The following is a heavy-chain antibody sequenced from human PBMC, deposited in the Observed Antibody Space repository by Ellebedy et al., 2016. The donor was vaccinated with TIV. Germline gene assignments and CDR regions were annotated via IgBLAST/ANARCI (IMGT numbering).Heavy chain of an antibody. Sequence: PGGSLRLSCTVSGSSITTYHWSWIRQPPGKGLEWIGNIYFTGSTHYNPSLKSRVTISLDTSKSQFSLDLTSVTAADTAVYYCARVNGGNSVYFNDWGQGTLITVSS. CDR3: ARVNGGNSVYFND. CDR2: IYFTGST. V-gene: IGHV4-59*01. D-gene: IGHD4-23*01. J-gene: IGHJ4*02. CDR1: GSSITTYH.